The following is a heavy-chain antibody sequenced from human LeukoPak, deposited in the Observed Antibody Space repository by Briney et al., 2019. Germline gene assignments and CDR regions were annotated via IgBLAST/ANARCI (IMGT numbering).Heavy chain of an antibody. Sequence: PGGSLRLSCTASGFTFSNAWMNWVRQAPGKGLEWAGRIKSKSDGGTTDYAAPVKGRSTISRDDPKNTLYLQMSSLEIEDTAVYYCTTKAYWGQGTLVTVSS. CDR1: GFTFSNAW. CDR3: TTKAY. V-gene: IGHV3-15*01. J-gene: IGHJ4*02. CDR2: IKSKSDGGTT.